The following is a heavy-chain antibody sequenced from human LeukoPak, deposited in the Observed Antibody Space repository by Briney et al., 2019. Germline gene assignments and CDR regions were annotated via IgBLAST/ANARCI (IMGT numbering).Heavy chain of an antibody. D-gene: IGHD2-2*01. J-gene: IGHJ5*02. CDR2: ISTSSSYI. CDR1: GFTFSSYS. Sequence: GGSLRLSCGASGFTFSSYSMNWVRQAPGKGLQWVSSISTSSSYIYYADSVKGRFTISRDNGRKPLYLQMNSLRAEDTAVYYCARGKEVVSADGNWFDPWGQGTLVTVSS. V-gene: IGHV3-21*01. CDR3: ARGKEVVSADGNWFDP.